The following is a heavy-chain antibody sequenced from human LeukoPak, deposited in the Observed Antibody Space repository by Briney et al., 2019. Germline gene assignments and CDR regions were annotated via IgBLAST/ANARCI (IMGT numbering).Heavy chain of an antibody. D-gene: IGHD4-17*01. J-gene: IGHJ4*02. CDR3: VRGPHYGAYTDYFDY. V-gene: IGHV3-7*01. CDR1: GFTFSRHW. CDR2: IKQDGNEN. Sequence: PGGSLRLSCAASGFTFSRHWMSWVRQAPGKGLEWVATIKQDGNENYYVDSVKGRFTISRDDAKNSLYLQMNSLGVEDTALYYCVRGPHYGAYTDYFDYWGRGTLVTVSS.